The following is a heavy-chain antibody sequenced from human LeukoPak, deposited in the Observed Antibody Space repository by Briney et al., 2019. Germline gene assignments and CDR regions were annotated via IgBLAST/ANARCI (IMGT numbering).Heavy chain of an antibody. CDR1: GFTFSSYG. V-gene: IGHV3-23*01. CDR2: ISGSGGST. Sequence: GGSLRLSCAASGFTFSSYGMNWVRQAPGKGLEWVSAISGSGGSTYYADSVKGRFTISRDNAKNSLYLHMNSLRAEDTAVYYCARGTYYYDSSGYPIDYWGQGTLVTVSS. CDR3: ARGTYYYDSSGYPIDY. J-gene: IGHJ4*02. D-gene: IGHD3-22*01.